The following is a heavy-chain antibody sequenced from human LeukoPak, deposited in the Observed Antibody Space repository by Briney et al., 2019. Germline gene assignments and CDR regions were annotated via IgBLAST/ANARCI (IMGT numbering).Heavy chain of an antibody. CDR2: FYPGAST. CDR3: ARGTTRLCPDY. V-gene: IGHV4-38-2*01. CDR1: GYAISSGYY. J-gene: IGHJ4*02. Sequence: SDTPSLTSAVSGYAISSGYYWGWIRQPPGKGQEWIGSFYPGASTYYNPSLKGRVTMSVDTSKTQFSLNLSSVTAADTAVYYCARGTTRLCPDYWGQGTLVIVSS. D-gene: IGHD1-7*01.